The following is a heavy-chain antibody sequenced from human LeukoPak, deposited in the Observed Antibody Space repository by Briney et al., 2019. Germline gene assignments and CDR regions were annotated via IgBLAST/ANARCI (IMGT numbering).Heavy chain of an antibody. V-gene: IGHV5-51*01. D-gene: IGHD3-10*01. CDR3: ARGRGTGSPIGPRYFDL. J-gene: IGHJ2*01. CDR1: GYLFTSYW. Sequence: GESLKISCKGSGYLFTSYWIAWVRQMPRKGLEWVGIIYPADSDTRYSPSFQGQVTISADKSISTAFLRWTSLKASDTAIYYCARGRGTGSPIGPRYFDLWGRGTLVTVSS. CDR2: IYPADSDT.